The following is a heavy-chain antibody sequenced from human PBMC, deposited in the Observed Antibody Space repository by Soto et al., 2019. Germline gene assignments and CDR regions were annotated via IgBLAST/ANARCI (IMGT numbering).Heavy chain of an antibody. Sequence: GGSLRLSCAASGFTFSSYAMHWVRQAPGKGLEWVAVISYDGSNKYYADSVKGRFTISRDNSKNTLYLQMNSLRAEDTAVYYCARESSSYTLFNFDYWGQGTLVTVSS. J-gene: IGHJ4*02. CDR2: ISYDGSNK. D-gene: IGHD6-6*01. CDR1: GFTFSSYA. CDR3: ARESSSYTLFNFDY. V-gene: IGHV3-30-3*01.